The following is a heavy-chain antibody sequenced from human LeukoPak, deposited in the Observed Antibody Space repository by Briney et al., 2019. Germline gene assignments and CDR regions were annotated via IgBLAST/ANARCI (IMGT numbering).Heavy chain of an antibody. D-gene: IGHD3-10*01. CDR1: GGSISSSSYY. CDR3: ARMISMVRGVIMDPHFDY. Sequence: SETLSLTCTVSGGSISSSSYYWGWIRQPPGKGLEWLGSMYDSGSTYYNPSLKSRVTISVDTSKNQFSLKLSSVTAADTAVYYCARMISMVRGVIMDPHFDYWGQGTLVTVSS. CDR2: MYDSGST. J-gene: IGHJ4*02. V-gene: IGHV4-39*01.